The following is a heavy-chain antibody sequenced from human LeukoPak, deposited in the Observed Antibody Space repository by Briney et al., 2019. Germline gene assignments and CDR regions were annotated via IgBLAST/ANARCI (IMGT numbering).Heavy chain of an antibody. Sequence: SETLSLTCNVSGASIRSGRFHWSWIRQPAGKGLQWIGRINLSGNIDYNPSLWGRLTLSLDTSNNQFSLKLTSMTAADTAMYYCARLRLPATLGAFGIWGQGTMVTVSS. V-gene: IGHV4-61*02. CDR2: INLSGNI. D-gene: IGHD5-12*01. CDR3: ARLRLPATLGAFGI. CDR1: GASIRSGRFH. J-gene: IGHJ3*02.